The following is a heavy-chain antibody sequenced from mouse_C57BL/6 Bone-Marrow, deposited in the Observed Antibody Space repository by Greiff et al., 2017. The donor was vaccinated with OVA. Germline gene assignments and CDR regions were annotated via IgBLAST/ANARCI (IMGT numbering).Heavy chain of an antibody. CDR2: IDPEDGET. V-gene: IGHV14-2*01. D-gene: IGHD1-1*01. CDR1: GFNIKDYY. Sequence: EVQLQQSGAELVKPGASVKLSCTASGFNIKDYYMHWVKQRTEQGLEWIGRIDPEDGETKYAPKFQRKATITADTSSNTAYLQLSSLTSEDTAVYYCARYYGSRSVPYWYFDVWGTGTTVTVSS. CDR3: ARYYGSRSVPYWYFDV. J-gene: IGHJ1*03.